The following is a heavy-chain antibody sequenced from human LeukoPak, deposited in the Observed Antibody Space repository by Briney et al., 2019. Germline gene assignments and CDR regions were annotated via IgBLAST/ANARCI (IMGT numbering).Heavy chain of an antibody. J-gene: IGHJ3*02. CDR2: IYYSGST. Sequence: SETLSLTCAVYGGSFSGYYWSWIRQPPGKGLEWIGYIYYSGSTNYNPSLKSRVTISVDTSKNQFSLKLSSVTAADTAVYYCARDPGEAFDIWGQGTMVTVSS. V-gene: IGHV4-59*01. CDR1: GGSFSGYY. D-gene: IGHD3-16*01. CDR3: ARDPGEAFDI.